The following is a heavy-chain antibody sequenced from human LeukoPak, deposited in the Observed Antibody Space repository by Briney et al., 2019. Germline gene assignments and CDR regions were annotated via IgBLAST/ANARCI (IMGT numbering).Heavy chain of an antibody. CDR1: GYSFTSYW. Sequence: GESPKISCQGSGYSFTSYWIGWVRQMPGKGLEWMGIIYPGDSDIRYSPSFQGQVTISADKSISTAYLQWSSLKASDTAMYYCARLSRMATTLDAFDIWGQGTMVTVSS. J-gene: IGHJ3*02. D-gene: IGHD5-24*01. CDR3: ARLSRMATTLDAFDI. CDR2: IYPGDSDI. V-gene: IGHV5-51*01.